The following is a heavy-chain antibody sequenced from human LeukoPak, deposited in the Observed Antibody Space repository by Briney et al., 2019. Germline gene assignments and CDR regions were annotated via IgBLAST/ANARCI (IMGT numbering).Heavy chain of an antibody. J-gene: IGHJ4*02. Sequence: SETLSLTCTVAGGSISRYYCSWVRQPAGEGLEWIGRFYTSGSTNYNPSLKSRVTMSVDTSKNQFSLKLSSVTASDTAVYYCAREEMSTVNKFDYWGQGTLVTVSS. CDR1: GGSISRYY. CDR2: FYTSGST. CDR3: AREEMSTVNKFDY. D-gene: IGHD4-17*01. V-gene: IGHV4-4*07.